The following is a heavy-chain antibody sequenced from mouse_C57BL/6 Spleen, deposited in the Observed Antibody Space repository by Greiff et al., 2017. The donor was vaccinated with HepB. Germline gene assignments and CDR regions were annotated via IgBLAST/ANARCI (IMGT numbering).Heavy chain of an antibody. CDR2: ISDGGSYT. D-gene: IGHD4-1*01. CDR3: ARDRTGLFDY. Sequence: EVMLVESGGGLVKPGGSLKLSCAASGFTFSSYAMSWVRQTPEKRLEWVATISDGGSYTYYPDNVKGRFTISRDNAKNNLYLQMSHLKSEDTAMYYCARDRTGLFDYWGQGTTLTVSS. J-gene: IGHJ2*01. V-gene: IGHV5-4*01. CDR1: GFTFSSYA.